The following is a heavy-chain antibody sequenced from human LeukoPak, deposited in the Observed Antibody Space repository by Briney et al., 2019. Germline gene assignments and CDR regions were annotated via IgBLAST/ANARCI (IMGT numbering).Heavy chain of an antibody. V-gene: IGHV4-4*02. CDR2: IYHSGST. J-gene: IGHJ3*02. CDR1: GGSISSSNW. D-gene: IGHD2-21*02. CDR3: ARKSMTRRAFDI. Sequence: PSGTLSLTCAVSGGSISSSNWWSWVRQPPGKGLEWIGEIYHSGSTNYNPSLKSRVTISVDTSKNQFSLKLSSVTAADTAVYYCARKSMTRRAFDIWGQGTMVTVSS.